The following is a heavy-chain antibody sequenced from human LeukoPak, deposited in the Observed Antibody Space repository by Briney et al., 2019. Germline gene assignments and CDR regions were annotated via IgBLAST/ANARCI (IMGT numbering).Heavy chain of an antibody. CDR1: GGSISSGDYY. V-gene: IGHV4-30-4*01. Sequence: SETLSLTCTVSGGSISSGDYYWSWIRQPPGKGLEWIGYIYYSGSTYYNPSLKSRVTISVDTSKNQISLKLSSVTAADTAVYYCARVEGGYRGGDCSDFQHWGQGTLVTVSS. J-gene: IGHJ1*01. D-gene: IGHD2-21*02. CDR3: ARVEGGYRGGDCSDFQH. CDR2: IYYSGST.